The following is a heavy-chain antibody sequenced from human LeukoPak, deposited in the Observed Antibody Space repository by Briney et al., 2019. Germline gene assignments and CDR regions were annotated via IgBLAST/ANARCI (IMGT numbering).Heavy chain of an antibody. D-gene: IGHD6-13*01. CDR3: ARIAALYFYYMVV. CDR2: IRQDGSEE. J-gene: IGHJ6*03. V-gene: IGHV3-7*01. CDR1: GFTFSTSW. Sequence: GGSLRLSCAASGFTFSTSWMSWVRQAQGKGLEWVANIRQDGSEEYYVDSVKGRFTISRDNAKNSLYLQMNSLRAEDSAVYYCARIAALYFYYMVVWGKGTTVTVSS.